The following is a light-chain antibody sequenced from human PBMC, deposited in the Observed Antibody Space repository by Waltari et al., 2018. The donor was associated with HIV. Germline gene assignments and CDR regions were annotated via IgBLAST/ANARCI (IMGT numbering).Light chain of an antibody. V-gene: IGLV2-23*02. J-gene: IGLJ3*02. Sequence: QSALTQPASVSGSPGQSVTISCAGSNSDVGSYDLVSWYQHHPGKAPKRPIYEVTKRPSGVSKRLSGCKSGNTASLTIAGLQAEDEADYYCCSYAGSHTFGVFGGGTKLTVL. CDR2: EVT. CDR3: CSYAGSHTFGV. CDR1: NSDVGSYDL.